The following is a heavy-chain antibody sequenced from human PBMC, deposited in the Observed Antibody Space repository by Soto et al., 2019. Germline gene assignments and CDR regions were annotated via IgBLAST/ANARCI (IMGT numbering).Heavy chain of an antibody. CDR2: ISWNSGSI. CDR3: AKALKQLTYYYGMDV. V-gene: IGHV3-9*01. Sequence: DVQLVESGGGLVQPGRSLRLSCAASGFTFDDYAMHWVRQAPGKGLEWVSGISWNSGSIGYADSVKGRFTISRDNAKNSLYLQMNSLRAEDTALYYCAKALKQLTYYYGMDVWGQGTTVTVSS. CDR1: GFTFDDYA. J-gene: IGHJ6*02. D-gene: IGHD6-13*01.